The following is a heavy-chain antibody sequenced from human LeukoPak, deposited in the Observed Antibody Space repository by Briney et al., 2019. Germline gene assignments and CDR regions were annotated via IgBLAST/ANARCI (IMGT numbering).Heavy chain of an antibody. J-gene: IGHJ4*02. Sequence: GASVKVSCKASGYTFTSYGISWVRQAPGQGLEWMGWISAYNGNTNYAQKLQGRVTMTTDTSTSTAYMELRSLRSDDTAVYYCARMGIVGATTPPLLFDYLGQGTLVTVSS. CDR2: ISAYNGNT. D-gene: IGHD1-26*01. CDR3: ARMGIVGATTPPLLFDY. V-gene: IGHV1-18*01. CDR1: GYTFTSYG.